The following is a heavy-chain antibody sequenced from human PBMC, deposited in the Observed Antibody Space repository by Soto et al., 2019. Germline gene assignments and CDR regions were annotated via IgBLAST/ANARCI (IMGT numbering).Heavy chain of an antibody. D-gene: IGHD6-13*01. Sequence: GGSLRLSCAASGFTFSSYSMNWVRQAPGKGLEWVSSISSSSSYIYYADSVKGRFTISRDNAKNSLYLQMNSLRAEDTAVYYCAREPRSSSGYGMDVWGQGTTVTVSS. J-gene: IGHJ6*02. CDR3: AREPRSSSGYGMDV. CDR1: GFTFSSYS. V-gene: IGHV3-21*01. CDR2: ISSSSSYI.